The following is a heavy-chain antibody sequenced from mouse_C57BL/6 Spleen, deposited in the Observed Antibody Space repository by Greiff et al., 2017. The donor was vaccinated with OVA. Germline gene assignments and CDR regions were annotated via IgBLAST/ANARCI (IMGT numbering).Heavy chain of an antibody. Sequence: DVTLVESGEGLVKPGGSLKLSCAASGFTFSSYAMSWVRQTPEKRLEWVAYISSGGDYIYYADPVKGRFSISRDKARNTLYLQMGSLKSEDTAMYYCTRYYDYDYFDYWGQGTTLTVSS. CDR3: TRYYDYDYFDY. D-gene: IGHD2-4*01. CDR1: GFTFSSYA. J-gene: IGHJ2*01. V-gene: IGHV5-9-1*02. CDR2: ISSGGDYI.